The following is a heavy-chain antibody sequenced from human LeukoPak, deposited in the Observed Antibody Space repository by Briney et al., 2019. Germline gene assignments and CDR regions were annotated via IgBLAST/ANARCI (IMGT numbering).Heavy chain of an antibody. CDR3: ARDWVGYFDY. D-gene: IGHD1-26*01. CDR2: IWCDGSNK. J-gene: IGHJ4*02. V-gene: IGHV3-33*01. CDR1: GFTFSSYG. Sequence: GRSLRLPCAACGFTFSSYGMQWVRQSRGKGVEWVAVIWCDGSNKYYADSEKGRFTISRDNSKNTLYLQMNSLRAEDTAVYFCARDWVGYFDYWGQGTLVTVSS.